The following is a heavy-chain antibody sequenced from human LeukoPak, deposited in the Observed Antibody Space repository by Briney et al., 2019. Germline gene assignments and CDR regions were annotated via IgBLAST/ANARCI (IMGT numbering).Heavy chain of an antibody. V-gene: IGHV4-59*11. CDR1: GGSISSHY. CDR2: IYYSGST. CDR3: ARDTTDIFDF. J-gene: IGHJ3*01. Sequence: SETLSLTCTVSGGSISSHYWSWIRQPPGKGLEWIGYIYYSGSTNYNPSLKSRVTISLDTSKNQFSLTLSSVTAADTAVYYCARDTTDIFDFWGQGTMVTVSS. D-gene: IGHD2-21*02.